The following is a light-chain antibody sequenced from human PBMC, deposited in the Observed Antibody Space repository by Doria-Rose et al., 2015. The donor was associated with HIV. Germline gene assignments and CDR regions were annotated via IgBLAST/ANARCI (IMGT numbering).Light chain of an antibody. V-gene: IGKV3-20*01. CDR3: HQYGTSWT. CDR1: QSFSSTY. J-gene: IGKJ1*01. Sequence: EIVLTQSPGTLSLSPGERATLYCSASQSFSSTYLAWYQQQPGQAPSLLIYDGSTRATGIPDRFSASGSGTDFTLTINRLEPEDFALYYCHQYGTSWTFGQGTKVEI. CDR2: DGS.